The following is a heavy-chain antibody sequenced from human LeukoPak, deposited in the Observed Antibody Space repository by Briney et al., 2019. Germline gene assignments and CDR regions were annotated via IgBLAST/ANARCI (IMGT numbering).Heavy chain of an antibody. J-gene: IGHJ4*02. V-gene: IGHV3-15*01. Sequence: MAGGSLRLSCAASGFTFTHAWMAWVRQALGKGLEWVGHIKSKADGETTDYAAPVKGRFFMSRDDSKATLYLQMNYLETEDTAVYYCTTDLGITMIRGVIVSWGQGTLVTVSS. D-gene: IGHD3-10*01. CDR2: IKSKADGETT. CDR3: TTDLGITMIRGVIVS. CDR1: GFTFTHAW.